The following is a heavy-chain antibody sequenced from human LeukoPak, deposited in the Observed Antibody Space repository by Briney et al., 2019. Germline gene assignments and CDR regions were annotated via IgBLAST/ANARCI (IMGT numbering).Heavy chain of an antibody. D-gene: IGHD2-15*01. Sequence: ASVKVSCKASGGTFSSYAISWVRQAPGQGLEWMGGISAYNGNTNYAQKLQGRVTMTTDTSTSTAYMELRSLRSDDTAVYYCAREVGAAAFDIWGQGTMVTVSS. CDR1: GGTFSSYA. J-gene: IGHJ3*02. CDR3: AREVGAAAFDI. V-gene: IGHV1-18*01. CDR2: ISAYNGNT.